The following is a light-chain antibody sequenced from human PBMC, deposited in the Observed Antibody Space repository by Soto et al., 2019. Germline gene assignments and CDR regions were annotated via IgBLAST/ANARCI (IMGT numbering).Light chain of an antibody. CDR1: SSDVGGYNY. Sequence: QSALTQPASVSGSPGQSITISCTGTSSDVGGYNYVSWYQQHPGNAPKLMIYDVSNRPSGVSNCFSGSKSGNTASLTISGLQAEDEADYYCSSYTSSSTREVFGGGTKLTVL. CDR3: SSYTSSSTREV. J-gene: IGLJ2*01. V-gene: IGLV2-14*01. CDR2: DVS.